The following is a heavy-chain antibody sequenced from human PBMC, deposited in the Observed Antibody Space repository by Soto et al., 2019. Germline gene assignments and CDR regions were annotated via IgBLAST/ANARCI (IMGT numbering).Heavy chain of an antibody. D-gene: IGHD1-26*01. J-gene: IGHJ4*02. CDR2: ISPILGIA. CDR1: GRTFSSYT. CDR3: ASRVGYKYGPPVY. V-gene: IGHV1-69*02. Sequence: QVQLVQSGAEVKKPGSSVKVSCKASGRTFSSYTISWVRQAPGQGVEWMGRISPILGIANYAQKSQGRVTITADKSTSTDYMELSSLRSADTAVYYCASRVGYKYGPPVYWGQGTLVTVSS.